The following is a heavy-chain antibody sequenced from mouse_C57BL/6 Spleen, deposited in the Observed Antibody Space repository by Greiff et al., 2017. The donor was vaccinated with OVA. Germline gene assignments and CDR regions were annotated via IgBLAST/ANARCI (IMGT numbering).Heavy chain of an antibody. V-gene: IGHV1-5*01. CDR3: TRDWDEYFDV. CDR1: GYTFTSYW. Sequence: EVQRVESGTVLARPGASVKMSCKTSGYTFTSYWMHWVKQRPGQGLEWIGAIYPGNSDTSYNQKFKGKAKLTAVTSASTAYMELSSLTNEDSAVYYCTRDWDEYFDVWGTGTTVTVSS. D-gene: IGHD4-1*01. J-gene: IGHJ1*03. CDR2: IYPGNSDT.